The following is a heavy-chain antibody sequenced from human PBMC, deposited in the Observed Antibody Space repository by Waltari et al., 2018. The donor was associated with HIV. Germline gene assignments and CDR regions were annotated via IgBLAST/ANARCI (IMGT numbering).Heavy chain of an antibody. Sequence: QPQLQESGSRLVKPSQTLSLTCAVSGESISSGASSWSWIRRPPGKGLEWIGHIFHSGSTSYSPSRKSRVTMSVDKSKNQFSLKLTSVTAADTAVYYCARGQGKYYFDSSGSFFDYWGQGTLVTVSS. D-gene: IGHD3-22*01. CDR1: GESISSGASS. V-gene: IGHV4-30-2*01. CDR2: IFHSGST. CDR3: ARGQGKYYFDSSGSFFDY. J-gene: IGHJ4*02.